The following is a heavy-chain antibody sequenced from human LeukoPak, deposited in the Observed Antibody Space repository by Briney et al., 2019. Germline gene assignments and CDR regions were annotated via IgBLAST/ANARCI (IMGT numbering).Heavy chain of an antibody. J-gene: IGHJ4*02. Sequence: GGSLRLSCEASGFTFSSNAMSWVRQAPGKGLEWVSGISGSGGSTYYAGSVKGRFTISRDSSKNTLYLQMNSLRAEDTAVYYCARAAAQPDYWGQGTLVTVSS. D-gene: IGHD6-13*01. CDR1: GFTFSSNA. V-gene: IGHV3-23*01. CDR3: ARAAAQPDY. CDR2: ISGSGGST.